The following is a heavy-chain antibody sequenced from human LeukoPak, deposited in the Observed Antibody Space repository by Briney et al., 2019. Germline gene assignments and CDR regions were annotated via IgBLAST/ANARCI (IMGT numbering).Heavy chain of an antibody. D-gene: IGHD3-22*01. CDR1: GGSISSYY. V-gene: IGHV4-4*07. J-gene: IGHJ3*02. CDR2: IYTSGST. CDR3: ARDEPYYYDSSGSTDAFDI. Sequence: SETLSLTCSVSGGSISSYYWSWIRQPAGKGLEWIGRIYTSGSTNYNPSLKSRVTMSVDTSKNQFSLKLSSVTAADTAVYYCARDEPYYYDSSGSTDAFDIWGQGTMVTVSS.